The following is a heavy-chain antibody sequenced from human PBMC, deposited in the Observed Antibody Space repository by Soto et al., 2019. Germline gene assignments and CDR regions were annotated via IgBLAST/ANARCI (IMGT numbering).Heavy chain of an antibody. J-gene: IGHJ5*02. CDR1: GGSISSGGYY. V-gene: IGHV4-31*03. CDR2: IYYSGST. CDR3: ARDTAMVTGDWFDP. Sequence: SETLSLTCTVSGGSISSGGYYWSWIRQHPGKGLEWIGYIYYSGSTYYNPSLKSRVTISVDTSKNQFSLKLSSVTAADTAVYYCARDTAMVTGDWFDPWGQGTLVTVSS. D-gene: IGHD5-18*01.